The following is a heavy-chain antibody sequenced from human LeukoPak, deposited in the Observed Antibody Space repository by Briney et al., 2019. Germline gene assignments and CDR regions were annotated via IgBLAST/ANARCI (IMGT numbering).Heavy chain of an antibody. CDR1: GFTVSRYW. CDR3: ARALSEVGGYYPEYFRH. Sequence: GGSVRLSCEASGFTVSRYWMSWVRQAPGKGLVWVSRIKSDGKTNYADSVKGRFTISRDNAKNTVYLQMDSLRAEDTGVYYCARALSEVGGYYPEYFRHWGQGTLVTVSS. CDR2: IKSDGKT. V-gene: IGHV3-74*01. J-gene: IGHJ1*01. D-gene: IGHD3-3*01.